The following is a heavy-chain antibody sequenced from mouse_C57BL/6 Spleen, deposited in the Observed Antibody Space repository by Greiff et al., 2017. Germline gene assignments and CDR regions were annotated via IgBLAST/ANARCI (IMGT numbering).Heavy chain of an antibody. CDR2: IDPENGDT. Sequence: VQLKESGAELVRPGASVKLSCTASGFNIKDDYMHWVKQRPEQGLEWIGWIDPENGDTEYASKFQGKATITADTSSNTAYLQLSSLTSEDTAVYYCTKVGFDYWGQGTTLTVSS. V-gene: IGHV14-4*01. D-gene: IGHD1-1*02. CDR1: GFNIKDDY. CDR3: TKVGFDY. J-gene: IGHJ2*01.